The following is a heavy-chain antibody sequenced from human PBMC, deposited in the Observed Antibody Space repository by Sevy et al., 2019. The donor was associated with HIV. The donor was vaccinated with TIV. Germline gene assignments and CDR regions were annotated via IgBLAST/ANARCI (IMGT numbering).Heavy chain of an antibody. D-gene: IGHD3-3*01. V-gene: IGHV3-30-3*01. CDR1: GFTFSSYA. CDR3: ARAFLIFGVVIPYGMDV. Sequence: GGSLRLSCAASGFTFSSYAMHWVRQAPGKGLEWVAVISYDGSNKYYADSVKGRFTISRDNSKNTLYLQMNSLRAEDTAVYYCARAFLIFGVVIPYGMDVWGQGTTVTVSS. CDR2: ISYDGSNK. J-gene: IGHJ6*02.